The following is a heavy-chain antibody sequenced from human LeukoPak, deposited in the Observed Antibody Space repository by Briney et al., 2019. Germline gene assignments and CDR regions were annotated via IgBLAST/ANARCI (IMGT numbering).Heavy chain of an antibody. CDR2: IRNKANSYTT. D-gene: IGHD2-15*01. V-gene: IGHV3-72*01. CDR3: ASASGSQNY. J-gene: IGHJ4*02. Sequence: PGGSLRLSCAASGFAFSDHYMDWVRQAPGKGLEWVGRIRNKANSYTTEYAASVKGRFSISRDDSKYSLYLQMNSLKIEDTALYYCASASGSQNYWGQGTLVTVSS. CDR1: GFAFSDHY.